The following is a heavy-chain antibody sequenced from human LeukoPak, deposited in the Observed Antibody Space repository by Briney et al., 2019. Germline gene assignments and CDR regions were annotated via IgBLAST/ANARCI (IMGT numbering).Heavy chain of an antibody. D-gene: IGHD3-10*01. CDR3: ARGDVLLWFGEPITTYFDD. CDR2: IYYSGST. Sequence: SETLSLSCTVSGGSISSYYWSWIRQPPGKGLEWIGYIYYSGSTNYNPSLKSRVTISVDTSKNQFSLKLSSVTAADTAVYYCARGDVLLWFGEPITTYFDDWGQGTLVTVSS. CDR1: GGSISSYY. J-gene: IGHJ4*02. V-gene: IGHV4-59*01.